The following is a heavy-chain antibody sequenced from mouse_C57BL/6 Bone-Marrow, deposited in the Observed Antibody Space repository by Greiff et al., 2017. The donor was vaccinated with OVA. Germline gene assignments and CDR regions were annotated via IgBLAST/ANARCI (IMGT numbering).Heavy chain of an antibody. CDR1: GYTFTSYW. J-gene: IGHJ3*01. V-gene: IGHV1-53*01. Sequence: QVQLQQPGTELVKPGASVKLSCKASGYTFTSYWMNWVKQRPGQGLEWIGNINPSNGGTNYNEKFKSKATLTVDKSSSTAYMQLSSLTSEDSADYYGAREGNCDYDVAYWGQGTLVTVSA. D-gene: IGHD2-4*01. CDR2: INPSNGGT. CDR3: AREGNCDYDVAY.